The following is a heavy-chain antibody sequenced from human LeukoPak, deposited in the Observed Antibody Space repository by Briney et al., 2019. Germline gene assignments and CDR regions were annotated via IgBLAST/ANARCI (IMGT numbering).Heavy chain of an antibody. Sequence: GRSLRLSCAASGFTFSSYAMHWVRQAPGKGLEWVAVISYDGSNKYYADSVKGRFTISRDNSKNTLYLQMNSLRAEDTAVYYCTTDQARYYDFWSGNPGYGMDVWGQGTTVTVSS. J-gene: IGHJ6*02. CDR1: GFTFSSYA. V-gene: IGHV3-30-3*01. D-gene: IGHD3-3*01. CDR3: TTDQARYYDFWSGNPGYGMDV. CDR2: ISYDGSNK.